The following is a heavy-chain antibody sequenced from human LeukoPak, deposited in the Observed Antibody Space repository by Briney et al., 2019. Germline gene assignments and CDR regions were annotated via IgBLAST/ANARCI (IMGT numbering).Heavy chain of an antibody. D-gene: IGHD3-3*01. CDR2: IYYSGST. V-gene: IGHV4-59*01. J-gene: IGHJ4*02. CDR1: GGSISSYY. Sequence: SETLSLTCTVSGGSISSYYWSWIRQPPGKGLEWIGYIYYSGSTNYNPSLKSRVTISVDTSKNQFSLKLSSVTAADTAVYYCARTSGGTIFGDIDYWGQGTLVTLSS. CDR3: ARTSGGTIFGDIDY.